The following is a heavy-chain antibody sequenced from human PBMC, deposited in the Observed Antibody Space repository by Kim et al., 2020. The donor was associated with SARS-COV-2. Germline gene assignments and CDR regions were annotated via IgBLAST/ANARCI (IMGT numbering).Heavy chain of an antibody. Sequence: GGSLRLSCAASGFTFSSYAMSWVRQAPGKGLEWVSAISGSGGSTYYADSVKGRFTISRDNSKNTLYLQMNSLRAEDTAVYYCVRSNYPVTSPYYYGSGSYQEGFDPWGQGTLVTVSS. CDR2: ISGSGGST. D-gene: IGHD3-10*01. J-gene: IGHJ5*02. V-gene: IGHV3-23*01. CDR1: GFTFSSYA. CDR3: VRSNYPVTSPYYYGSGSYQEGFDP.